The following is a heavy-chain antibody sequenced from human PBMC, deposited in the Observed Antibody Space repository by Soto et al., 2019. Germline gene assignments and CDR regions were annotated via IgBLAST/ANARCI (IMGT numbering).Heavy chain of an antibody. V-gene: IGHV1-2*02. Sequence: QVQLVQSGAEVKKPGASVKVSCKASGYTFTGYYMHWVRQAPGQGLEWMGWINPNSGGTNYAQKFQGRVTMTRDTAISTAYMELSRLRYDDTAVYYCARVKEWPASTWYGMDVLGQGTTVTVSS. CDR3: ARVKEWPASTWYGMDV. CDR2: INPNSGGT. D-gene: IGHD1-26*01. J-gene: IGHJ6*02. CDR1: GYTFTGYY.